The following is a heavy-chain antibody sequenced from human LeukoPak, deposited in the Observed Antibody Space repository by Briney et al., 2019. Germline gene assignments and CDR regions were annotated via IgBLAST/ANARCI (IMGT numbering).Heavy chain of an antibody. D-gene: IGHD5-18*01. J-gene: IGHJ4*02. V-gene: IGHV4-30-4*01. Sequence: PPQTLSLTCTVSGGSISSGDYYWSWIRQPPGKGLEWIGYIYYSGSTYYNPSLESRVTISVDTSKNQFSLKLSSVTAADTAVYYCARGDRDTAMFDYWGQGTLVTVSS. CDR3: ARGDRDTAMFDY. CDR1: GGSISSGDYY. CDR2: IYYSGST.